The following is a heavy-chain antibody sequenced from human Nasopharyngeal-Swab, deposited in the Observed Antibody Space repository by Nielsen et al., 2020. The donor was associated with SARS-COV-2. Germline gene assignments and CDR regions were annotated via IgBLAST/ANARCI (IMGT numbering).Heavy chain of an antibody. J-gene: IGHJ3*02. CDR2: ISYDGSNK. CDR3: AKTRSLYGDDAFDI. CDR1: GFTFSSYG. Sequence: GESLKISCAASGFTFSSYGMHWVRQAPGKGLEWVAVISYDGSNKYYADSVKGRFTISRDNSKNTLYLQMNSLRAEDTAVYYCAKTRSLYGDDAFDIWGQGTMVTVSS. V-gene: IGHV3-30*18. D-gene: IGHD3-10*01.